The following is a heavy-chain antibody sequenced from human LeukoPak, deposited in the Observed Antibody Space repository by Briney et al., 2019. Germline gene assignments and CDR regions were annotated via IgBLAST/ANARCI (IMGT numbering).Heavy chain of an antibody. CDR2: FSHTMYT. D-gene: IGHD3-16*01. CDR1: GDSIDSHF. J-gene: IGHJ5*02. CDR3: AKGWGKQVDWFDP. Sequence: SETLSLTCSVSGDSIDSHFWNWIRQSPGKGLEWIGYFSHTMYTNYNPSLKSRRTISADTSKNQISLRLTSVTASDAAVYFCAKGWGKQVDWFDPWGQGTLVTVSS. V-gene: IGHV4-59*11.